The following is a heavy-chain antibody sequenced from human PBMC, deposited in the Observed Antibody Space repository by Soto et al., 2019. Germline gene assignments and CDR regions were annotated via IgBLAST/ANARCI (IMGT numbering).Heavy chain of an antibody. CDR1: GGSFIGYY. Sequence: PSETLSLTCAVYGGSFIGYYWSWIRQPPGKGLEWIGEINHSGSTNYNPSLKSRVTISVDTSKNQFSLKLSSVTAADTAVYYCARAPDIVVVIAATGLGYYFDYWGQGTLVTVSS. V-gene: IGHV4-34*01. D-gene: IGHD2-15*01. J-gene: IGHJ4*02. CDR3: ARAPDIVVVIAATGLGYYFDY. CDR2: INHSGST.